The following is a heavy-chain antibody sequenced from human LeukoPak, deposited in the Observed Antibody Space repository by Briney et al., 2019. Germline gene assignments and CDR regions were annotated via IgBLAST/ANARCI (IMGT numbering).Heavy chain of an antibody. D-gene: IGHD3-16*01. CDR1: GFTFSSYA. Sequence: GGSLRLSCAASGFTFSSYAMRWVRQAPGKGLEWVSGISGSGDSTYYADSMKGRFTISRDNSKNTLYLQMNSLRAEDTAVYYCARDNDSRDPPHFDYWGQGTLVTVSS. V-gene: IGHV3-23*01. CDR2: ISGSGDST. J-gene: IGHJ4*02. CDR3: ARDNDSRDPPHFDY.